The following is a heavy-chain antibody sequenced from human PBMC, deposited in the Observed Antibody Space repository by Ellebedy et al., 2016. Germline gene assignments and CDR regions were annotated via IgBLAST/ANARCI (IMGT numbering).Heavy chain of an antibody. CDR3: ARDPRASAYYDISYGMDV. V-gene: IGHV3-33*08. D-gene: IGHD3-9*01. Sequence: GESLKISCVASGLTFSTYGMHWVRQAPGKGLEWVAVIWYDGSNKYYADSVKGRFTISRDNSKNTLYLQMNSLRAEDTAVYYCARDPRASAYYDISYGMDVWGQGTTVTVSS. CDR1: GLTFSTYG. J-gene: IGHJ6*02. CDR2: IWYDGSNK.